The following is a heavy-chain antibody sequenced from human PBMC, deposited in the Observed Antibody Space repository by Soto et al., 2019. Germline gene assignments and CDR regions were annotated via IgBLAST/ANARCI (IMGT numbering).Heavy chain of an antibody. J-gene: IGHJ6*02. CDR1: GYTFTSYG. CDR3: ARDTSWFGELLFNAPSPNYYYGMDV. V-gene: IGHV1-18*01. Sequence: ASAKVSCKASGYTFTSYGISWLRQAPGQGLEWMGWISAYNGNTNYAQKLQGRVTMTTDTSTSTAYMELRSLRSDDTAVYYCARDTSWFGELLFNAPSPNYYYGMDVWGQGTTVTVSS. CDR2: ISAYNGNT. D-gene: IGHD3-10*01.